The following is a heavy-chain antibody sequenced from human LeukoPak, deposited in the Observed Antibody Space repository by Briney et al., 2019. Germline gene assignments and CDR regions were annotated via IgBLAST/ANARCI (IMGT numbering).Heavy chain of an antibody. CDR3: ARGHNTSDGGNSGSAWFDP. J-gene: IGHJ5*02. CDR1: GYTFTTYD. Sequence: ASVKVSCKASGYTFTTYDINWARHATGQGLEWMGLMNPNSGNTGYAQKFQGRVTMTRNTSISTAYMELSSLRSEDTAVYYCARGHNTSDGGNSGSAWFDPWGQGTLVTVSS. D-gene: IGHD4-23*01. V-gene: IGHV1-8*01. CDR2: MNPNSGNT.